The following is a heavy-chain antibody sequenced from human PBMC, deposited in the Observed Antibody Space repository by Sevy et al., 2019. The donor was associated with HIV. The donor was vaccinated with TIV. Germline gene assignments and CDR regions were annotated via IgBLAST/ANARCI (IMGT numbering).Heavy chain of an antibody. J-gene: IGHJ4*02. CDR2: IYSDGTT. Sequence: GGSLRLSCAASGFTVSTNYMTWVRRAPGKGLEWVSVIYSDGTTHDGDSLKGRFTISRDNSENTLYLQMNSLRPEDTALYYCARGKAGYGYGLNYWGQGTLVTVSS. CDR1: GFTVSTNY. V-gene: IGHV3-66*01. D-gene: IGHD5-18*01. CDR3: ARGKAGYGYGLNY.